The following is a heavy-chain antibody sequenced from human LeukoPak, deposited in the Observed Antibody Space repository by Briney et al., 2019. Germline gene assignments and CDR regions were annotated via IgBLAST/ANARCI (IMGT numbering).Heavy chain of an antibody. D-gene: IGHD2-2*01. CDR2: INPNSGGT. J-gene: IGHJ6*02. CDR1: GYTFTGYY. Sequence: ASVKVSRKASGYTFTGYYMHWVRQAPGQGLEWMGWINPNSGGTNYAQKFQGRVTMTRDTSISTAYMELSRLRSDDTAVYYCALLYCSSTSCQVYGMDVWGQGTTVTVSS. V-gene: IGHV1-2*02. CDR3: ALLYCSSTSCQVYGMDV.